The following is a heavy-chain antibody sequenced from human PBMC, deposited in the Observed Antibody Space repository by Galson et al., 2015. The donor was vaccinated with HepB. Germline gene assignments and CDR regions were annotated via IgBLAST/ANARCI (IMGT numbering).Heavy chain of an antibody. CDR3: ARGLPKATDYISKCLYYGLDD. J-gene: IGHJ6*04. CDR1: GFTFSSYA. V-gene: IGHV3-30*04. CDR2: ISNDGTYE. Sequence: SLRLSCAASGFTFSSYALHWVRQTPGKGLEWVAVISNDGTYEYYGDSVQGRFSISRDNSQNTVSLQMNSLRPEDTAVLYCARGLPKATDYISKCLYYGLDDWGEGTTVTVSS. D-gene: IGHD4-11*01.